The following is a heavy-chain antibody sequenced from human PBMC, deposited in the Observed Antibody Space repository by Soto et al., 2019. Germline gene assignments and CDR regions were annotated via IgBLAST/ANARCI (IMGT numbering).Heavy chain of an antibody. V-gene: IGHV1-69*01. J-gene: IGHJ4*02. CDR1: GCTFSSYA. CDR3: ARETQRSRLGEYFDY. Sequence: QVQLVQSVAEVKKPGSSLKVSCKASGCTFSSYAISWVRQAPGQGLEWMGGSIPIYGTANYAQKFQGRVTITADESTSTAYMAMRSLRSEDTAVYYCARETQRSRLGEYFDYWGQGTMVNVSS. CDR2: SIPIYGTA. D-gene: IGHD3-16*01.